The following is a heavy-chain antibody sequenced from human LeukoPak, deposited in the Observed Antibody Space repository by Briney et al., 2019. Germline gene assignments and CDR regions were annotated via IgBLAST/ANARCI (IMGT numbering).Heavy chain of an antibody. J-gene: IGHJ4*02. D-gene: IGHD3-22*01. Sequence: GGSLRLSCAASGFTVSNNYMSWVRQAPGKGLEWVSVIYSGGSTYYADSVKGRFTISRDNSKNALYLQMNSLRAEDTAVYYCARDPGDSRSDYWGQGTLVTVSS. V-gene: IGHV3-53*01. CDR1: GFTVSNNY. CDR3: ARDPGDSRSDY. CDR2: IYSGGST.